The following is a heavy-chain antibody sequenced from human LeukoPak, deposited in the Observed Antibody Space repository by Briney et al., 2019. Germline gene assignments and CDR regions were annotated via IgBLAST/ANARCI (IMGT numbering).Heavy chain of an antibody. V-gene: IGHV3-72*01. CDR3: VRGPPAMAARALRLLDN. J-gene: IGHJ4*02. Sequence: GGSLRLSCAASGFTFSDHYMDWVRQAPGKGLEWVGRSRCKPQSYTAEYGASVKGRFTISRDDSKNSLYLQVNTLKTEDAAVYYCVRGPPAMAARALRLLDNWGQGTLVIVSS. D-gene: IGHD6-6*01. CDR1: GFTFSDHY. CDR2: SRCKPQSYTA.